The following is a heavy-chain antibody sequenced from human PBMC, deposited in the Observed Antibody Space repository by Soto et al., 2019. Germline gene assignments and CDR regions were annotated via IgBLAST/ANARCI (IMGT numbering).Heavy chain of an antibody. CDR1: GDSFTGFW. Sequence: GESLKISCIVSGDSFTGFWIGWVRQVPGKGLEWLGSIYPRDSDTRYSPSFQGQVTISADKSLSTAYLQWNSLQASDTAIYYCTRQHPLDSRVWYTWGQGTLVTVSS. V-gene: IGHV5-51*01. CDR3: TRQHPLDSRVWYT. CDR2: IYPRDSDT. D-gene: IGHD6-19*01. J-gene: IGHJ4*02.